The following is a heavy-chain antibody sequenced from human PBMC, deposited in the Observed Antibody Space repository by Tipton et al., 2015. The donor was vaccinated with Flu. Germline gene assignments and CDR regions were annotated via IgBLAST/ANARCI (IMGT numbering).Heavy chain of an antibody. CDR3: AKPYRGYSYGEDY. J-gene: IGHJ4*02. V-gene: IGHV3-23*01. CDR2: ISGSGGST. CDR1: GFTFSSYA. D-gene: IGHD5-18*01. Sequence: SLRLSCAASGFTFSSYAMSWVRQAPGKGLEWVSAISGSGGSTYYADSVKGRFTISRDNSKNTLYLQMNSLRAEDTAVYYCAKPYRGYSYGEDYWGQGTLVTVSS.